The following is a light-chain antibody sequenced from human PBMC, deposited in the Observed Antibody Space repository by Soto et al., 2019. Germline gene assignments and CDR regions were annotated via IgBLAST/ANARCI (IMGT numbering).Light chain of an antibody. CDR1: QSVSRF. V-gene: IGKV3-11*01. CDR2: DSS. CDR3: QQRDNWSWT. Sequence: ELVLTQSPGTLSLSPGERATLSCRASQSVSRFLAWYQQQPGQAPRLIIYDSSNRAPGIPVRFSGSGSGTDFTLTISSLEPEDFAVYYCQQRDNWSWTYGQGTKVEVK. J-gene: IGKJ1*01.